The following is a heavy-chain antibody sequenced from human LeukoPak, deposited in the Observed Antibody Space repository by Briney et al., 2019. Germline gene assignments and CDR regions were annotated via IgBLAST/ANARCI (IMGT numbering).Heavy chain of an antibody. J-gene: IGHJ4*02. D-gene: IGHD2-15*01. V-gene: IGHV3-30*02. CDR2: IGYDGSSK. Sequence: GGSLRLSCAASGFTFSNFGFHWVRQAPGKGLEWVAFIGYDGSSKYYADSVKGRFTISRDNSKNTVYLEMNSLRAEDTAVFYCAKLYCSGGSCTNDYWGQGTLVTVSS. CDR3: AKLYCSGGSCTNDY. CDR1: GFTFSNFG.